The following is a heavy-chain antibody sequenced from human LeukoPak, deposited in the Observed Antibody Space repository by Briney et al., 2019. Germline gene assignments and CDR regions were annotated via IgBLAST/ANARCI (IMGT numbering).Heavy chain of an antibody. V-gene: IGHV3-7*01. CDR1: GFTFSGYR. CDR3: ARDDGRD. Sequence: SGGSLRLSCAASGFTFSGYRMNWVRQAPGKGLEWVANINQNGSEKYYVDSVKGRFTISKDNAKNSVFLQMNSLRGEDTAVYYCARDDGRDWGQGTLVTVSS. D-gene: IGHD1-26*01. J-gene: IGHJ4*02. CDR2: INQNGSEK.